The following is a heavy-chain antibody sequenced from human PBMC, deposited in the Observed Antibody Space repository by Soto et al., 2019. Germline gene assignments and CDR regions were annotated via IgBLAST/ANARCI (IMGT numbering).Heavy chain of an antibody. CDR2: ISYDGSNK. CDR1: GFTFSSYG. CDR3: AKLLRFLETYYYYGMDV. Sequence: QVQLVESGGGVVQPGRSLRLSCAASGFTFSSYGMHWVRQAPGKGLEWVAVISYDGSNKYYADSVKGRFTISRDNSKNTQYQQMNSLRAEDTAVYYCAKLLRFLETYYYYGMDVWGQGTTVTVSS. D-gene: IGHD3-3*01. V-gene: IGHV3-30*18. J-gene: IGHJ6*02.